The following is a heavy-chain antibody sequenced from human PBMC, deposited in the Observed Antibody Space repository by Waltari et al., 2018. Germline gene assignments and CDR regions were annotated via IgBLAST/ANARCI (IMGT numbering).Heavy chain of an antibody. CDR2: SSTGGITI. D-gene: IGHD1-26*01. CDR1: GFVFGDYY. Sequence: QVQLVESGGGLVKPGGSLRLSCAASGFVFGDYYMSWFRQAPGKGLGWISDSSTGGITIYYADSVKGRFTISRDDAKNSLYLQMNSLRAEDTAVYYCARPLSGTYWLYAFDVWGQGTTVTVSS. V-gene: IGHV3-11*04. CDR3: ARPLSGTYWLYAFDV. J-gene: IGHJ3*01.